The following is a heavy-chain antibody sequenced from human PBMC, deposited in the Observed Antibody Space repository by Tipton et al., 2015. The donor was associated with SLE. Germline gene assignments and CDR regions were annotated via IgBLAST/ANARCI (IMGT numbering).Heavy chain of an antibody. Sequence: SGAEVKKPGESLKISCKGSGFTFSSYGMHWVRQAPGKGLEWVAFIRYDGSNKYYADSVKGRFTISRDNSKNTLYLQMNSLRAEDTAVYYCARERQQLVYAFDIWGQGTMVTVSS. CDR3: ARERQQLVYAFDI. J-gene: IGHJ3*02. D-gene: IGHD6-13*01. CDR1: GFTFSSYG. CDR2: IRYDGSNK. V-gene: IGHV3-30*02.